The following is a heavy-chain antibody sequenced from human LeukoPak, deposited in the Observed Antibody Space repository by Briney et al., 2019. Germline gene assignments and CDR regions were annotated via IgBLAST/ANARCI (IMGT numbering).Heavy chain of an antibody. D-gene: IGHD1-1*01. V-gene: IGHV1-3*01. CDR2: INAGNGNT. Sequence: ASVKVSCKASGYTFTSYAMHWVRQAPGQRLEWMGWINAGNGNTKYSQKFQGRVTITRDTSASTASMELSSLRSEDTAVYYCARAHHLDRGVAISLNYWAQETWVTVSS. J-gene: IGHJ4*02. CDR1: GYTFTSYA. CDR3: ARAHHLDRGVAISLNY.